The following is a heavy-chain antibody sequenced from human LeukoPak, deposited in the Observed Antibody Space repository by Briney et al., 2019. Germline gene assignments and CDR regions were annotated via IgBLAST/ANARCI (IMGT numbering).Heavy chain of an antibody. D-gene: IGHD6-19*01. V-gene: IGHV3-23*01. CDR1: GFTFSDYA. CDR3: ARAVAGTYFDC. J-gene: IGHJ4*02. CDR2: TTGSSGDT. Sequence: GGSLRLSCAASGFTFSDYALSWVRQTPEKGLEWVAATTGSSGDTYHADSVKGRFAISRDNSKNTLYLQMNSLRAEDTAVYYCARAVAGTYFDCWGQGILVTVSS.